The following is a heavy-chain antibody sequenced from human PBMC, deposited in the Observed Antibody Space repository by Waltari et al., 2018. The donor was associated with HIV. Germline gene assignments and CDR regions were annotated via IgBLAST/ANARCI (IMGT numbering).Heavy chain of an antibody. J-gene: IGHJ4*02. D-gene: IGHD5-18*01. V-gene: IGHV4-39*01. Sequence: QLHLQESGRGLVKPSATLSRTCPVPGGSISSSRYYWGWIRQHPGRGLGWIGSIYYSGSTYYDPSLKSRVTISVDTSKNQFSLKLSSVTAADTAVYYCASHPSRGYSYGPRYYFDYWGQGTLVTVSS. CDR3: ASHPSRGYSYGPRYYFDY. CDR1: GGSISSSRYY. CDR2: IYYSGST.